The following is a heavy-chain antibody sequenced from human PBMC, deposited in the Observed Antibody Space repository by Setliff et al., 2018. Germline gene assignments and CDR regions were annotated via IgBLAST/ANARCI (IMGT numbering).Heavy chain of an antibody. CDR3: ARDLVKDIVVVVWYFDL. Sequence: PGGSLRLSCAASGFTFSTAWMNWVRQAPGKGLEWVGRIKGKNDGLATDYAAPVKGRFTISRDDSKNTLYLQMNSLRAEYTAVYYCARDLVKDIVVVVWYFDLWGRGTLVTVSS. V-gene: IGHV3-15*07. CDR2: IKGKNDGLAT. J-gene: IGHJ2*01. D-gene: IGHD2-15*01. CDR1: GFTFSTAW.